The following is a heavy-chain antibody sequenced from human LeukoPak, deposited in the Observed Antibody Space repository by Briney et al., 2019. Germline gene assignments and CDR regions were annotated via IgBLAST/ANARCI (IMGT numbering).Heavy chain of an antibody. Sequence: GGSLRLSCAASGFTFSSYGMHWVRQALGKGLEWVAFIRYDGSNKYYADSVKGRFTISRDNSKNTLYLQMNSLRAEDTAVYYCAKVRGSGSSSWYYFDYWGRGTLVTVSS. V-gene: IGHV3-30*02. CDR1: GFTFSSYG. CDR3: AKVRGSGSSSWYYFDY. D-gene: IGHD6-13*01. CDR2: IRYDGSNK. J-gene: IGHJ4*02.